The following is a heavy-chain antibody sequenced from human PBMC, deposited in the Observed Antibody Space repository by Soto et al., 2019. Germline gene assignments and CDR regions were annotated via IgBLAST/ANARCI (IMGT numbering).Heavy chain of an antibody. Sequence: QVQLVQSGAEVKKPGASVKVSCKASGYTFTGYYMHWVRQAPGQGLEGMGWINPNSGGTNYAQKFQGRVTMTRDTSISTAYMELSRLRSDDTAVYYCAREGRNSYGYPPWFDPWGQGTLVTVSS. J-gene: IGHJ5*02. CDR3: AREGRNSYGYPPWFDP. D-gene: IGHD5-18*01. V-gene: IGHV1-2*02. CDR1: GYTFTGYY. CDR2: INPNSGGT.